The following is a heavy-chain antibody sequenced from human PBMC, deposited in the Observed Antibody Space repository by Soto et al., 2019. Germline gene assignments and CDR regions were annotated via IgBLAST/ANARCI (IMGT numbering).Heavy chain of an antibody. J-gene: IGHJ4*02. CDR1: GLTFRNHS. D-gene: IGHD6-19*01. V-gene: IGHV3-23*01. CDR2: IAPIGYST. Sequence: EVQLLESGGGLVQPGGSLILSCAVSGLTFRNHSMSWVRQAPGKGLEWVSTIAPIGYSTHYAVSVEGRFTISRDDSKSTLDLQRNSLRADDTAVYYCVAGVSPHFDYWGQGPLVSVS. CDR3: VAGVSPHFDY.